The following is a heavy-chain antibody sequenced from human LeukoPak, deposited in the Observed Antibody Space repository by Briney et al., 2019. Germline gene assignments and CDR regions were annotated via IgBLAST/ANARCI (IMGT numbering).Heavy chain of an antibody. CDR2: MNPNSGNT. V-gene: IGHV1-8*01. CDR1: GYTFTSYD. Sequence: GASVKVSCKASGYTFTSYDINWVRQATGQGPEWMGWMNPNSGNTGYAQKFQGRVTMTRNTSISTAYMELSSLRSEDTAVYYCARNLMVRGFALGYWGQGTLVTVSS. CDR3: ARNLMVRGFALGY. D-gene: IGHD3-10*01. J-gene: IGHJ4*02.